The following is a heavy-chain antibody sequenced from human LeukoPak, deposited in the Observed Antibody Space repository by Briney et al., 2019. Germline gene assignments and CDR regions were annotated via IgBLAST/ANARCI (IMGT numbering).Heavy chain of an antibody. CDR2: IYYSGST. CDR1: GGSISSGTYY. CDR3: ARLDDSSGYFH. Sequence: SETLSLTCTVSGGSISSGTYYWGWIRQPPGKGLEWIGTIYYSGSTYYKSSLKSRVTISVDMSKSQFSLKLSSVTAADTAVYYCARLDDSSGYFHWGQGTLVTVSS. J-gene: IGHJ4*02. D-gene: IGHD3-22*01. V-gene: IGHV4-39*01.